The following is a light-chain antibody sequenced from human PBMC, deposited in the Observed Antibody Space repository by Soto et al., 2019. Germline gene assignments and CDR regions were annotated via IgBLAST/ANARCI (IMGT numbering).Light chain of an antibody. CDR3: QQRSNWLYT. V-gene: IGKV3-11*01. CDR1: QSVSTY. J-gene: IGKJ2*01. CDR2: DAS. Sequence: EIVLTQSPATLSLSPGERATLSCRASQSVSTYLAWYQQKPGQAPRLLIYDASNRATGIPARFSGSGSGTDFPLTISSLEPEDFADYYCQQRSNWLYTFGQGTKLEIK.